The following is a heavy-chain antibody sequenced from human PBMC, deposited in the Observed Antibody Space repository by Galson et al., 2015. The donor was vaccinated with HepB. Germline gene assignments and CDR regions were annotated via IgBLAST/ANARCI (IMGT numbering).Heavy chain of an antibody. V-gene: IGHV3-30*04. J-gene: IGHJ5*02. Sequence: SLRLSCAASGFTFSSYAMHWVRQAPGKGLEWVAVISYDGSNKYYADSVKGRFTISRDNSKNTLYLQMNSLRAEDTAVYYCARDKRIVVVVAATNNWFDPWGQGTLVTVSS. D-gene: IGHD2-15*01. CDR2: ISYDGSNK. CDR3: ARDKRIVVVVAATNNWFDP. CDR1: GFTFSSYA.